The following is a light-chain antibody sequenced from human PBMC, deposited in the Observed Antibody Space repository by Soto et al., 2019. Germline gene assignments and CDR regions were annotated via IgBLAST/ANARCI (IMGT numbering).Light chain of an antibody. CDR3: QQYNSYST. J-gene: IGKJ1*01. CDR1: QTISSW. CDR2: DAS. Sequence: DIPMTQSPSTLSGTVGDRVTITCRASQTISSWLAWYQQKPGKAPKLLIYDASNLESGVPSRFSGSGSGTEFTLTISSLQPDDFATYYCQQYNSYSTFGQGTKVDIK. V-gene: IGKV1-5*01.